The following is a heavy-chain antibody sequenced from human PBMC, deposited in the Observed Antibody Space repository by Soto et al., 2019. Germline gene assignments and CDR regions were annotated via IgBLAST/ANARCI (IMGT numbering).Heavy chain of an antibody. CDR2: IRSKAYGGTT. CDR1: GFTFGDYA. CDR3: TRVRITMVRGVIDYYYYYMDV. Sequence: NPGGSLRLSCTASGFTFGDYAMSWFRQAPGKGLEWVGFIRSKAYGGTTEYAASVKGRFTISRDDSKSIAYLQMNSLKTEDTAVYYCTRVRITMVRGVIDYYYYYMDVWGKGTTVTVSS. V-gene: IGHV3-49*05. D-gene: IGHD3-10*01. J-gene: IGHJ6*03.